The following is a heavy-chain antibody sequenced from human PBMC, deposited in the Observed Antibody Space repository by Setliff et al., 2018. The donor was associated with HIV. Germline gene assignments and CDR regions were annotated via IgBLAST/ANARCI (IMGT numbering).Heavy chain of an antibody. Sequence: ASVKVSCKASGYDFTAYAISWVRQAPGQGLEWTGRIGGDNANIKFAQSFQGRVTMTTDTSTNTAYLELTSLRSDDTAVYYCARYAASGTGWFDPWGQGTQVTVSS. J-gene: IGHJ5*02. CDR2: IGGDNANI. CDR1: GYDFTAYA. CDR3: ARYAASGTGWFDP. V-gene: IGHV1-18*01. D-gene: IGHD2-8*02.